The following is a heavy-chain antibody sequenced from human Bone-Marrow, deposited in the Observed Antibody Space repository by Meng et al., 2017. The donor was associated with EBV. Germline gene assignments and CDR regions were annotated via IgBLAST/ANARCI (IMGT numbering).Heavy chain of an antibody. CDR3: ARFPGPFNWFDP. J-gene: IGHJ5*02. CDR1: GDAVSSGIYY. CDR2: NYDSGST. Sequence: GQLQGEGRGMVEPSGTMSLTCTVSGDAVSSGIYYWSWIWQPSRKRGEWIGNNYDSGSTNYTPSLKRRVTMSVDTSTNQFSLNLSSVAAAATAVYYCARFPGPFNWFDPWGQGTLVTVSS. V-gene: IGHV4-61*01.